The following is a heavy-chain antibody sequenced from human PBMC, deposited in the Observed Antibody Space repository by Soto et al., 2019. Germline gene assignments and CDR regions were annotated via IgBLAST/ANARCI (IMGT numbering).Heavy chain of an antibody. Sequence: SETRSRTCTVSGGSISRSSYYWGWIWQPPGKGLGWIGSSYYSGSTDYNPSLKSRVTISVDTSKNQFSLKLSSGTSADTPVYDCASIGAGPAVSIDYLGEAPLVPV. D-gene: IGHD3-16*01. CDR3: ASIGAGPAVSIDY. J-gene: IGHJ4*02. CDR2: SYYSGST. CDR1: GGSISRSSYY. V-gene: IGHV4-39*01.